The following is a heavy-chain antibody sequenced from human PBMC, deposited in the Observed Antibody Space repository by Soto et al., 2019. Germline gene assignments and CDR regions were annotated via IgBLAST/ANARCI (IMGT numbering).Heavy chain of an antibody. V-gene: IGHV1-3*01. CDR2: INAGNGNT. CDR3: ARVGGGSASAYWFDP. D-gene: IGHD2-15*01. CDR1: GYTFTSYA. J-gene: IGHJ5*02. Sequence: QVQLVQSGAEVKKPGASVKVSCKASGYTFTSYAMHWVRQAPGQRLEWMGWINAGNGNTKYSQKFQGRVTSTRDTSASTAYMELSSLRSEDTDGDYCARVGGGSASAYWFDPWGQGTLVTVSS.